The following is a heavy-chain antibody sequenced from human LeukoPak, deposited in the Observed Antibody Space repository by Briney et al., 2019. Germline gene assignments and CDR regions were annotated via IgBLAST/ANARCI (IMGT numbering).Heavy chain of an antibody. V-gene: IGHV3-21*01. J-gene: IGHJ5*02. D-gene: IGHD2-2*02. Sequence: GGSLRLSCAASGFTVSSNYMSWVRQAPGKGLEWVSSISSSSSYIYYADSVKGRFTISRDNAKNSLYLQMNSLRAEDTAVYYCARSGYCSSTSCYTLYWFDPWGQGTLVTVSS. CDR2: ISSSSSYI. CDR3: ARSGYCSSTSCYTLYWFDP. CDR1: GFTVSSNY.